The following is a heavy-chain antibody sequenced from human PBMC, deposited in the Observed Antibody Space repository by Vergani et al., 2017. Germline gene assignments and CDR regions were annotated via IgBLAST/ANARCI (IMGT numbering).Heavy chain of an antibody. CDR1: GYTFTSYY. Sequence: QVQLVQSGAEVKKPGASVKVSCKASGYTFTSYYMHWVRQAPGQGLEWMGIINPSGGSTSYAQKFQGRVTMTRDTSTSTVYMELSSLRSEDTAVYYCARAGVRSLTIWGLGYFDYWGQGTLVTVSS. J-gene: IGHJ4*02. V-gene: IGHV1-46*01. D-gene: IGHD3-16*01. CDR2: INPSGGST. CDR3: ARAGVRSLTIWGLGYFDY.